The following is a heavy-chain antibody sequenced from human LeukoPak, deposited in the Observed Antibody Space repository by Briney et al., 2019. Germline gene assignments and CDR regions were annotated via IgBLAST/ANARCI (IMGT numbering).Heavy chain of an antibody. Sequence: GGSLRLSCAASGFTFTGYWMSWVRQAPGKGLEWVSYISYSSSTIYYADSVKGRFTISRDNAKNSLYLQMNSLRAEDTAVYYCARVQLWSYYYYYYMDVWGKGITVTVSS. J-gene: IGHJ6*03. V-gene: IGHV3-48*01. CDR1: GFTFTGYW. D-gene: IGHD5-18*01. CDR2: ISYSSSTI. CDR3: ARVQLWSYYYYYYMDV.